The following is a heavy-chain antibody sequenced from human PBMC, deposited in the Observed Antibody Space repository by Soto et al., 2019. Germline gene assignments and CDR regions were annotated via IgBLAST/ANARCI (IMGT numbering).Heavy chain of an antibody. Sequence: SETLSLTCTVSCTSISSYYRSWIRQPPGKGLEWIANIHYSGTTNDNPSLASRVTISVDTSKNQFSLKMTSVTAADRAIYFCARYNSYAIDYWGRGTLVTVSS. D-gene: IGHD2-8*01. CDR2: IHYSGTT. CDR1: CTSISSYY. V-gene: IGHV4-59*01. CDR3: ARYNSYAIDY. J-gene: IGHJ4*02.